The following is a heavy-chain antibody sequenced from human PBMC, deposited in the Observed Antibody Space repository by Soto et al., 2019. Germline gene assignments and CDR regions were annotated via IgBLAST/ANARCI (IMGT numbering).Heavy chain of an antibody. CDR1: GGSISSYY. CDR2: IYYSGST. D-gene: IGHD5-12*01. Sequence: QVQLQESGPGLVKPSETLSLTCTVSGGSISSYYWSWIRQPPGKGLEWIGYIYYSGSTNYNPSLKSRVTISVDTSKNQFSLKLSSVTAADTAVYYCARGGVEHAIVATINWFDYWGQGTLVTVSS. V-gene: IGHV4-59*01. J-gene: IGHJ4*02. CDR3: ARGGVEHAIVATINWFDY.